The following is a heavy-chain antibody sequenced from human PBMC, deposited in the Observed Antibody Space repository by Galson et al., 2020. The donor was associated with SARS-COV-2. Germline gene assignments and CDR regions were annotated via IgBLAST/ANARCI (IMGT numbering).Heavy chain of an antibody. D-gene: IGHD3-10*01. CDR2: ISSDGSIK. Sequence: WMNWVRKAPGKGRVGGVEISSDGSIKPYAGSVKGRFTISRDNAKNTLYLQMNSLRAEDTAVYYCARGGSGSLDHWGQGTLVTVSS. CDR3: ARGGSGSLDH. CDR1: W. J-gene: IGHJ5*02. V-gene: IGHV3-74*01.